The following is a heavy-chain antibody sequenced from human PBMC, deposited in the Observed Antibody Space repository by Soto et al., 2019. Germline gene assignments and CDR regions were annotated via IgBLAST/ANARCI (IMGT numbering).Heavy chain of an antibody. CDR3: AKARDGYNHFDY. Sequence: GGSLRLSCAASGSTFSSYAMSWVRQAPGKGLEWVSGISGSGGITNYADSVKGRFTISRDNSKNTLYLQMNSLRAEDTAVYYCAKARDGYNHFDYWGQGTLVTVSS. V-gene: IGHV3-23*01. D-gene: IGHD5-12*01. CDR1: GSTFSSYA. CDR2: ISGSGGIT. J-gene: IGHJ4*02.